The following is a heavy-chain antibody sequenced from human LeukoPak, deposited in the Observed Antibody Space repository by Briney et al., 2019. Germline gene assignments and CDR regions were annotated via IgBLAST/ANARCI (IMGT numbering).Heavy chain of an antibody. J-gene: IGHJ4*02. CDR1: GGSISSYY. Sequence: PSETLSLTCTVSGGSISSYYWSWIRQPPGKGLEWIGYIYYSGSTNYNPSLKSRVTISVDTSKNQFSLKLSSVTAADTAVYYCARRGGGRAGSGSYWYFDYWGQGTLVTVSS. CDR2: IYYSGST. D-gene: IGHD3-10*01. CDR3: ARRGGGRAGSGSYWYFDY. V-gene: IGHV4-59*08.